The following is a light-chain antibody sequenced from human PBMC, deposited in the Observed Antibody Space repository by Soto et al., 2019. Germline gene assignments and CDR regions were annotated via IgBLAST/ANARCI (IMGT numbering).Light chain of an antibody. CDR2: DVS. CDR3: QQYNNWPRT. V-gene: IGKV3-15*01. CDR1: QSVSRY. J-gene: IGKJ1*01. Sequence: VLTQSPATLSLSPGKIAPLSGRASQSVSRYLFWYQQKPGQAPRLLIYDVSTRATGVPARFSGSGSGTEFTLTINSLQSEDFAVYYCQQYNNWPRTFGQGTKVDIK.